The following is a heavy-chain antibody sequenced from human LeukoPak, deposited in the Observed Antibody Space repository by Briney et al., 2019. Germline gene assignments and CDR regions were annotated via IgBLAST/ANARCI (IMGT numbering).Heavy chain of an antibody. Sequence: PGRSLRLSCAASGFTFSSYAMHWVRQAPGKGLEWVAVISYDGSNKYYADSVKGRFTISRDNSKNTLYLQMNSLRAEDTAVYYCAKDPQVGYYGSGSYPPWFDPWGQGTLVTVSS. CDR3: AKDPQVGYYGSGSYPPWFDP. D-gene: IGHD3-10*01. CDR1: GFTFSSYA. J-gene: IGHJ5*02. CDR2: ISYDGSNK. V-gene: IGHV3-30-3*01.